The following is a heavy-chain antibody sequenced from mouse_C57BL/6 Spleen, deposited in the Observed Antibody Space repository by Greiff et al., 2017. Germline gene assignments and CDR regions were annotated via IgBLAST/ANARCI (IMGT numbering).Heavy chain of an antibody. CDR1: GYTFTSYW. J-gene: IGHJ4*01. V-gene: IGHV1-52*01. Sequence: QVQLQQPGAELVRPGSSVKLSCKASGYTFTSYWMHWVKQRPIQGLEWIGNIDPSDSETHYNQKFKDKATLTVDKSSSTAYMQLSSLTSEDSAVYYCARRGYDYYYAMDYWGPGTSVTVSS. CDR3: ARRGYDYYYAMDY. CDR2: IDPSDSET. D-gene: IGHD2-4*01.